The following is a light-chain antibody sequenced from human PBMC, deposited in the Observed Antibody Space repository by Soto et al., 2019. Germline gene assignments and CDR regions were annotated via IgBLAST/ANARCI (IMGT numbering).Light chain of an antibody. J-gene: IGKJ4*01. V-gene: IGKV3-20*01. CDR2: GAS. Sequence: EIVLTQSPGTLSLSPGERATLSCRASQSVSSSLAWYQQKPGQAPRLLIHGASSRATGIPDRFSGSGSETDFTLTISRLEPEDFAVYYCQQYGSSPPLTFGGGTKVEIK. CDR3: QQYGSSPPLT. CDR1: QSVSSS.